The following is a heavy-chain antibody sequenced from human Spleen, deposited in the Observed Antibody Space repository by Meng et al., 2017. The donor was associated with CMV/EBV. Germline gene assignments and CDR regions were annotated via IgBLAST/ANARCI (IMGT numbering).Heavy chain of an antibody. J-gene: IGHJ3*02. CDR3: AREEKEHGLITMMTMGAFDI. CDR2: INPSGGST. CDR1: TSYY. V-gene: IGHV1-46*01. Sequence: TSYYMHWVRQAPGQGLEWMGIINPSGGSTSYTQKFQGRVTMTRDTSTSTVYMELSSLRSEDTAVYYCAREEKEHGLITMMTMGAFDIWGQGTMVTVSS. D-gene: IGHD3-22*01.